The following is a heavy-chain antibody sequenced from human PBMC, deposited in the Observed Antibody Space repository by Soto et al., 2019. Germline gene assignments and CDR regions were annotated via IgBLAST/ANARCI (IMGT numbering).Heavy chain of an antibody. V-gene: IGHV4-31*03. CDR1: GGSISSGGYY. Sequence: PSETLSLTCTVSGGSISSGGYYWSWIRQHPGKGLEWIGYIYYSGSTYYNPSLKSRVTISVDTSKNQFSLKLSSVTAADTAVYYCVRGDSSGYYYPTSYYFDYWGQGTLVTVSS. D-gene: IGHD3-22*01. CDR2: IYYSGST. CDR3: VRGDSSGYYYPTSYYFDY. J-gene: IGHJ4*02.